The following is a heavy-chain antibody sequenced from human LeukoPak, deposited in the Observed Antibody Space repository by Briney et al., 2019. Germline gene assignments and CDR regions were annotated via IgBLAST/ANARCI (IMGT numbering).Heavy chain of an antibody. CDR1: GFTFNNYA. D-gene: IGHD6-19*01. V-gene: IGHV3-23*01. CDR3: GKTTVGYSSGRYPGWPVDY. J-gene: IGHJ4*02. Sequence: GGSLRLSCAASGFTFNNYAMYWVRQAPGKGLEWVAGVFGSVGSAHYTDSVKGRFTIFRDNSKNTVYLQMNSLRAEDTAVYYCGKTTVGYSSGRYPGWPVDYWGQGTLVTVSS. CDR2: VFGSVGSA.